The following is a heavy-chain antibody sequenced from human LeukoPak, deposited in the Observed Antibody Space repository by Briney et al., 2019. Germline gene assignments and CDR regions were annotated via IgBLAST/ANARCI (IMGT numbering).Heavy chain of an antibody. D-gene: IGHD6-19*01. Sequence: ASVKVSCKASGYTFTGYYMHWVRQAPGQGLEWMGWINPNSGGTNYAQKFQGRVTMTRDTSISTAYMELSRLRSDDTAVYYCARDRGYSSGLYWYFDLWGRGTLVTASS. CDR2: INPNSGGT. CDR3: ARDRGYSSGLYWYFDL. V-gene: IGHV1-2*02. J-gene: IGHJ2*01. CDR1: GYTFTGYY.